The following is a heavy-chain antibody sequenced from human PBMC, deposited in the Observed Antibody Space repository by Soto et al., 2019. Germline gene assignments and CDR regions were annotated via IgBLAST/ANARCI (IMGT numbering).Heavy chain of an antibody. CDR2: ISAYNGNT. J-gene: IGHJ4*02. CDR3: ARARPTRITIFGVVIPTFDY. D-gene: IGHD3-3*01. Sequence: QVQLVQSGAEVKKPGASVKVSCKASGYTFTSYGISWVRQAPGQGLEWMGWISAYNGNTNYAQKLQGRVTMTTDTSTSTAYMELRSLRSDDTAVYYCARARPTRITIFGVVIPTFDYWGQGTLVTVSS. CDR1: GYTFTSYG. V-gene: IGHV1-18*01.